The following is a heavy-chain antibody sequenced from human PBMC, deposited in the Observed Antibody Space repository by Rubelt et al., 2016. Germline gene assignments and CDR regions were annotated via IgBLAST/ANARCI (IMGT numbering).Heavy chain of an antibody. V-gene: IGHV4-31*03. CDR1: GGSISSGGYY. D-gene: IGHD2-15*01. CDR2: IYYSGST. Sequence: QVQLQESGPGLVKPSQTLSLTCTVSGGSISSGGYYWSWIRQHPGKGLEWIGYIYYSGSTYYNPSLNSRVTISGDTSKNQFSLKLSFVTGADTAVYYCARIDSLKAFDIWGQGTMVTVSS. CDR3: ARIDSLKAFDI. J-gene: IGHJ3*02.